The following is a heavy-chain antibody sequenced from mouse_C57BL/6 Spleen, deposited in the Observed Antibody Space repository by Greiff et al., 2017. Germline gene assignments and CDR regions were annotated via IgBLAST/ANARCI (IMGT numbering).Heavy chain of an antibody. V-gene: IGHV1-22*01. J-gene: IGHJ4*01. Sequence: EVQLQQSGPELVKPGASVKMSCKASGYTFPDYNMHWVKQSHGKSIEWIGYINPNNGGTSYNQKFKGQATLTVNKSSSTAYMELLSLTSEDSAVYYCARDDYGSLPYYAMDDWGQGTSVTGSS. CDR2: INPNNGGT. D-gene: IGHD1-1*01. CDR3: ARDDYGSLPYYAMDD. CDR1: GYTFPDYN.